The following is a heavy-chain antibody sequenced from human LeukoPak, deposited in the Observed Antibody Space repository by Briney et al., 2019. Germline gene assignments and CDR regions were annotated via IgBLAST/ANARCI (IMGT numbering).Heavy chain of an antibody. CDR3: ARDQPALDY. V-gene: IGHV1-2*02. CDR1: GFTFIVYY. Sequence: GASVTVSCTASGFTFIVYYMHWVRQAPGQGLEWMGWINLNTGDTDYAPKFQGRVTMTRDTSITTAYMELSRLRYDDTAVYYCARDQPALDYWGRGTLVTVSS. J-gene: IGHJ4*02. CDR2: INLNTGDT.